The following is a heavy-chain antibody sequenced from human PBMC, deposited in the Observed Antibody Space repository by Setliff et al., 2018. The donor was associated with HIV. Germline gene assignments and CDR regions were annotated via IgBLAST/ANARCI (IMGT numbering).Heavy chain of an antibody. D-gene: IGHD3-10*01. Sequence: TSETLSLTCTVSGGSITRYYWNWIRQSPGKGLEWIGYIFDSGTTKYNPSVTSRVTISVDASKNQFFLQLISVTAADTAVYYCARQGGYNSPLMVWGQGKLVTVSS. CDR3: ARQGGYNSPLMV. J-gene: IGHJ4*02. CDR1: GGSITRYY. V-gene: IGHV4-59*08. CDR2: IFDSGTT.